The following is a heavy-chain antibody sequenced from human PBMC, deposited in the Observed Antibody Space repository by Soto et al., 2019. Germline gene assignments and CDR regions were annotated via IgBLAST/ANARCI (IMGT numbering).Heavy chain of an antibody. CDR3: ARVNRATVTTQYYFYHYGMYV. CDR1: GGPISSYY. CDR2: IYYSGST. J-gene: IGHJ6*02. Sequence: PSETLSLTCTVPGGPISSYYWSWVRQPPGKVLEWLGYIYYSGSTNYNPSLKSRVTISVDTSKNQFSLKLSSVTAADTAVYYCARVNRATVTTQYYFYHYGMYVWGQGTTVTVSS. V-gene: IGHV4-59*01. D-gene: IGHD4-17*01.